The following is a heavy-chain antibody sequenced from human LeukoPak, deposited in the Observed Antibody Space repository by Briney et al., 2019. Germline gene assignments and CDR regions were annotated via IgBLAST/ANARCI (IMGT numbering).Heavy chain of an antibody. CDR3: ATDPDDYSNYVSY. J-gene: IGHJ4*02. D-gene: IGHD4-11*01. CDR2: FDPEDGET. V-gene: IGHV1-24*01. CDR1: GYTLTELS. Sequence: ASVKVSCKVSGYTLTELSMHWVRQAPGKGLEWMRGFDPEDGETIYAQKFQGRVTMTEDTSTDTAYMELSSLRSEDTAVYYCATDPDDYSNYVSYWGQGTLVTVSS.